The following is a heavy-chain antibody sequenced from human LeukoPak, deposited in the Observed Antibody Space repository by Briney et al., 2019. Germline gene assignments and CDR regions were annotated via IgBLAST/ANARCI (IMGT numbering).Heavy chain of an antibody. V-gene: IGHV3-23*01. CDR3: ARIYCTNDICTYYSDY. D-gene: IGHD2-8*01. CDR2: FIGSGGTT. Sequence: PGGSLRLSCAASGFTFSNFAMRWVRQAPGKGLEWVSDFIGSGGTTYYADSVKGRFTISRDNSKNTLYLQMNSLGAEDTAVYYCARIYCTNDICTYYSDYWGQGTLVTVSS. CDR1: GFTFSNFA. J-gene: IGHJ4*02.